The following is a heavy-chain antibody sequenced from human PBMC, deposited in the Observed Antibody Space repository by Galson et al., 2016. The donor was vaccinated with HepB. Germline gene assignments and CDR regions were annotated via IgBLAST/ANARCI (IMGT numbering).Heavy chain of an antibody. V-gene: IGHV3-21*01. CDR3: ARDVSFDQ. J-gene: IGHJ4*02. CDR1: GFTFSIYS. CDR2: ISSTRKDT. Sequence: SLRLSCAASGFTFSIYSMNWARQVPGKGLEWVSSISSTRKDTDYADSVRGRFSISSDNAKESLYLQMNNLRVEDTAVYYCARDVSFDQWGQGTLVTVSS.